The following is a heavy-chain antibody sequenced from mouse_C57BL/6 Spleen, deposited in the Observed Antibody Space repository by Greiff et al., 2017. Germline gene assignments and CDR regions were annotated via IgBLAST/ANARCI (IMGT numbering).Heavy chain of an antibody. Sequence: VQLQQPGAELVKPGASVKLSCKASGYTFTSYWMHWVKQRPGQGLAWIGMIHPNSGSTNYNEKFKSKATLTVDKSSSTAYMQLSSLTSEDSAVYFCAGLTYGSYYFDYWGQGTTLTVSS. CDR1: GYTFTSYW. J-gene: IGHJ2*01. CDR3: AGLTYGSYYFDY. D-gene: IGHD1-1*01. CDR2: IHPNSGST. V-gene: IGHV1-64*01.